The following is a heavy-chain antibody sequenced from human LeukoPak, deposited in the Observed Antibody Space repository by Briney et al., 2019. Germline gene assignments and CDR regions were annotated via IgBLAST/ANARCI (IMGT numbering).Heavy chain of an antibody. Sequence: GGSLRLSCAASGFTFGSYSMNWVRQAPGKGLEWVSYISSSSSTIYYADSVKGRFTISRDNAKNSLYLQMNSLRDEDTAVYYCARDVSTYYSDSGGDLDYWGKGTLVTVSS. CDR2: ISSSSSTI. D-gene: IGHD3-22*01. CDR3: ARDVSTYYSDSGGDLDY. V-gene: IGHV3-48*02. J-gene: IGHJ4*02. CDR1: GFTFGSYS.